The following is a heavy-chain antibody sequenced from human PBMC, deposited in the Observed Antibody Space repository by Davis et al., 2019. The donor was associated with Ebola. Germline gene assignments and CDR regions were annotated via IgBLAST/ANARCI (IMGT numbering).Heavy chain of an antibody. CDR1: GFTFSSYW. J-gene: IGHJ4*02. D-gene: IGHD4-17*01. Sequence: GESLKISCAASGFTFSSYWMHWVRQAPGKGLEWVSGISSGGGGKYYADSVKGRLTISRDNSKNTLYLQMDSLRAEDTAVYYCARGPTTVTNDYWGQGTLVTVSS. V-gene: IGHV3-74*01. CDR2: ISSGGGGK. CDR3: ARGPTTVTNDY.